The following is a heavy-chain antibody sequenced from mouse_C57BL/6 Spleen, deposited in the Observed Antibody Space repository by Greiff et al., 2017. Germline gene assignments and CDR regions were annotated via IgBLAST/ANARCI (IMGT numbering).Heavy chain of an antibody. CDR2: IDPSDSET. D-gene: IGHD2-1*01. Sequence: VQLQQPGAELVRPGSSVKLSCKASGYTFTSYWMHWVKQRPIQGLEWIGNIDPSDSETHYNQKFKDKATLTVDKSSSTAYMQLSSLTSEGSAVYYCARGDGNYGLARSPGYLDYWGQGATLTVSS. J-gene: IGHJ2*01. CDR3: ARGDGNYGLARSPGYLDY. V-gene: IGHV1-52*01. CDR1: GYTFTSYW.